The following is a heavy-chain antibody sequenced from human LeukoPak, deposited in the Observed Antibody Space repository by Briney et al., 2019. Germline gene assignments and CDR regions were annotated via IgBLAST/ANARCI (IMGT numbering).Heavy chain of an antibody. D-gene: IGHD1-26*01. J-gene: IGHJ4*02. Sequence: PSQTLSLTCTVSGGSISSGNYYWSWIRQPAGKGLEWIGRIYTSGSTNYNPSLKSRVTMSVDTSKNQFSLKLSSVTAADTAVYYCARERYSGSYFPDYWGQGTLVTVSS. CDR2: IYTSGST. CDR1: GGSISSGNYY. CDR3: ARERYSGSYFPDY. V-gene: IGHV4-61*02.